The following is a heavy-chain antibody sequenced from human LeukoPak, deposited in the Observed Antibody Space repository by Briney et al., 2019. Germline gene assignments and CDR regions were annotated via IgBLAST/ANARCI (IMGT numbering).Heavy chain of an antibody. Sequence: GGSLRLSCVVSGFGFSDSYMTWIRQASGKGLEWVGRIRSKANSYATAYAASVKGRFTISRDDSKNTAYLQMNSLKTEDTAVYYCTLWGIVGARNWGQGTLVTVSS. CDR2: IRSKANSYAT. CDR3: TLWGIVGARN. D-gene: IGHD1-26*01. J-gene: IGHJ4*02. CDR1: GFGFSDSY. V-gene: IGHV3-73*01.